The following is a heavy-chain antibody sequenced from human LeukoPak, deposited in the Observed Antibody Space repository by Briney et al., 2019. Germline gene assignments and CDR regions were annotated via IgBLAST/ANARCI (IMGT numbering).Heavy chain of an antibody. V-gene: IGHV3-20*04. CDR1: GFTFGDYG. D-gene: IGHD3-10*01. CDR3: VRGFRGGPFDY. CDR2: INRNGGST. J-gene: IGHJ4*02. Sequence: GGSLRLSCAASGFTFGDYGMSWVRQAPGKGLEWVSGINRNGGSTGYADSVKGRFTISRDNAKNSLYLQMNSLRAEDTALYYCVRGFRGGPFDYWGQGTLVTVSS.